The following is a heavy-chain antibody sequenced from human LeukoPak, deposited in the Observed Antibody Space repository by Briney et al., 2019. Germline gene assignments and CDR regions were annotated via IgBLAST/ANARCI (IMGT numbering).Heavy chain of an antibody. CDR3: ARHGRGYSYGYLFDY. Sequence: SETLSLTCTVSGGSISSYYWSWIRQPPGKGLEWLGYIYYSGSTNYNPSLKSRVTISVDTSKNQFSLKLSSVTAADTAVYYCARHGRGYSYGYLFDYWGQGTLVTVSS. J-gene: IGHJ4*02. CDR1: GGSISSYY. D-gene: IGHD5-18*01. V-gene: IGHV4-59*08. CDR2: IYYSGST.